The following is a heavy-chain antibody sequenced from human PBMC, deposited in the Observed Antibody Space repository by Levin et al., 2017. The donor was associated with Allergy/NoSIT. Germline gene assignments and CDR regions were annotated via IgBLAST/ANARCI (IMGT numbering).Heavy chain of an antibody. V-gene: IGHV3-23*01. Sequence: GGSLRLSCAASGFTLGSYAMNWVRQAPGKGLERVSTISGSGAGTYYADSVKGRFTVSRDNSKNMLYLQMNSLRAEDTAVYYCAKDTVTSMFYYYGMDVWGQGTTVTVSS. J-gene: IGHJ6*02. CDR1: GFTLGSYA. CDR3: AKDTVTSMFYYYGMDV. CDR2: ISGSGAGT. D-gene: IGHD4-17*01.